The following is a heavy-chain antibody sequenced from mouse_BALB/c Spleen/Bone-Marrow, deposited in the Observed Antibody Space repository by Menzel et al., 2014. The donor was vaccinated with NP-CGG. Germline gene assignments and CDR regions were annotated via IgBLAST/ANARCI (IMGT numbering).Heavy chain of an antibody. V-gene: IGHV1-4*01. Sequence: QVQLKQSGAELARPGASVKMSCKASGYTFTGYTIHWVKQRPGQGLVWIGYINPTSGYANYNQKFKDKATLTADKSSSTAYMQLSSLTSEDSAVFYCARSMIVYFAMDYWGQGTSVTVSS. D-gene: IGHD2-3*01. J-gene: IGHJ4*01. CDR1: GYTFTGYT. CDR3: ARSMIVYFAMDY. CDR2: INPTSGYA.